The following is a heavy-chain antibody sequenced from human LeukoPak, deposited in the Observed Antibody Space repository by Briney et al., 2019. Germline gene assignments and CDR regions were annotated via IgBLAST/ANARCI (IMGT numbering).Heavy chain of an antibody. CDR2: ISYDGSNK. J-gene: IGHJ4*02. Sequence: GGSLRLSCAASGFTFSSYAMHWVRQAPGKGLEWVAVISYDGSNKYYADSVKGRFTISRDNSKNTLYLQMNSLRAEDTAVYYCARDERTVDTAKATAYFDYWGQGTLVTVSS. CDR3: ARDERTVDTAKATAYFDY. D-gene: IGHD5-18*01. CDR1: GFTFSSYA. V-gene: IGHV3-30-3*01.